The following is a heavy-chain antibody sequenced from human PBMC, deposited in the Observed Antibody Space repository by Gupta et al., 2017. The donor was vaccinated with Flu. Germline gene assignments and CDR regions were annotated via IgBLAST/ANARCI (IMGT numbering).Heavy chain of an antibody. CDR2: IIPMSGTA. V-gene: IGHV1-69*06. CDR3: AREFRGLDV. Sequence: ISWVRQAPGQGLEWMGGIIPMSGTANYAQKFQGRVTINADKSTTTVYMELTSLRSEDTAVYYCAREFRGLDVWGQGTTVTVSS. J-gene: IGHJ6*02.